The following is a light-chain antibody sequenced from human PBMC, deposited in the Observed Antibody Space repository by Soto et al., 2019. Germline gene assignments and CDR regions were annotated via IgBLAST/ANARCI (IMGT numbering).Light chain of an antibody. CDR3: QQRSNWRVT. Sequence: EIVLTQSPANLSLSPGERATLSCRASQRVSSYLAWYQQKPGQAPRLLIYDASNRATGIPARFSGSGSGTDFTLTISSLEPEDFAVYYCQQRSNWRVTFGGGTKVEIK. CDR2: DAS. CDR1: QRVSSY. V-gene: IGKV3-11*01. J-gene: IGKJ4*01.